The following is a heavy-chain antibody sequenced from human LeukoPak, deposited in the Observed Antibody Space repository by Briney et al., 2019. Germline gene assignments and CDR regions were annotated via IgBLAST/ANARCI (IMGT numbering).Heavy chain of an antibody. J-gene: IGHJ6*03. D-gene: IGHD4-17*01. Sequence: ASVKVSCKASGYTFTGYYMHWVRQAPGQGLEWMGWINPNSGGTNYAQKFQGRVTMTRDTSISTAYMELSRLRSDDTAVYYCARLTTVTTNSYYYYYYMDVWGKGTTVTVSS. V-gene: IGHV1-2*02. CDR3: ARLTTVTTNSYYYYYYMDV. CDR2: INPNSGGT. CDR1: GYTFTGYY.